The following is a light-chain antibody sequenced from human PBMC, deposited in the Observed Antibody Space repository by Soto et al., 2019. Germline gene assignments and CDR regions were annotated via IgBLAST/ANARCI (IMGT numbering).Light chain of an antibody. CDR2: DAS. CDR1: QNINKW. Sequence: DIQMTQSPSTLSASVGDRVVITCRASQNINKWLAWYQQKPGKAPKFLIYDASTLETGVPSRFSGSGSGTEFTPTISSLQPDDFATFYCQQYDTFPRTVGQGTKVDIK. J-gene: IGKJ1*01. V-gene: IGKV1-5*01. CDR3: QQYDTFPRT.